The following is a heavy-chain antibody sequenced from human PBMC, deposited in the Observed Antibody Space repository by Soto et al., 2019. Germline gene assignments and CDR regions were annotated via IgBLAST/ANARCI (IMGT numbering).Heavy chain of an antibody. CDR1: GGSISSYY. CDR2: IYYSGST. D-gene: IGHD3-22*01. CDR3: ARGAARARFITTMIVVAPFDY. V-gene: IGHV4-59*01. Sequence: PSETLSLTCTVSGGSISSYYWSWIRQPPGKGLEWIGYIYYSGSTNYNPSLKSRVTISVDTSKNQFSLKLSSVTAADTAVYYCARGAARARFITTMIVVAPFDYWGQGTLVTAPQ. J-gene: IGHJ4*02.